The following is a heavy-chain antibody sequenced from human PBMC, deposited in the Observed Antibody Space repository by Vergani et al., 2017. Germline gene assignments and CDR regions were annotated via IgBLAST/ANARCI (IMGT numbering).Heavy chain of an antibody. V-gene: IGHV1-46*01. D-gene: IGHD3-22*01. CDR1: GYTFTSYY. Sequence: QVQLVQSGAEVKKPGASVKVSCKASGYTFTSYYMHWVRQAPGQGLEWMGIINPSGGSTSYAQKFQGRVTMTRDTSTSTVYMELSSLRSEETAVYYCARMYYYDSSGYSEGEDYWGQGTLVTVSS. CDR2: INPSGGST. J-gene: IGHJ4*02. CDR3: ARMYYYDSSGYSEGEDY.